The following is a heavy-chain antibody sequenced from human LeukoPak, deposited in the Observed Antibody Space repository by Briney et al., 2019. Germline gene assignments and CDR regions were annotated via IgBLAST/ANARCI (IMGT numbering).Heavy chain of an antibody. CDR1: GGSISSGGYA. V-gene: IGHV4-30-2*01. D-gene: IGHD3-10*01. J-gene: IGHJ5*02. CDR3: ATGVLWFGSYNWFDP. Sequence: SETLSLTCAVSGGSISSGGYAWSWIGQPPGKGLEWIGYIYHSGSTYYNPSLKSRVTISVDRSKNQFSLKLSSVTAADTAVYYCATGVLWFGSYNWFDPWGQGTLVTVSS. CDR2: IYHSGST.